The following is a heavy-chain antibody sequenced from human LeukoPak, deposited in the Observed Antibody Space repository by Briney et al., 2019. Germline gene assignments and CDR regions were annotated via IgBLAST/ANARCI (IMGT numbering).Heavy chain of an antibody. CDR2: MYYSGST. Sequence: PSETLSLTCTVSGGSISSGDYYWSWIRQPPGKGLGWIAYMYYSGSTYYNPSLKSRVTMSADTSKNQLSLKLSSVTAADTAVYYCARPYYYDSRIDPWGQGILVTVSS. CDR3: ARPYYYDSRIDP. D-gene: IGHD3-22*01. CDR1: GGSISSGDYY. J-gene: IGHJ5*02. V-gene: IGHV4-30-4*01.